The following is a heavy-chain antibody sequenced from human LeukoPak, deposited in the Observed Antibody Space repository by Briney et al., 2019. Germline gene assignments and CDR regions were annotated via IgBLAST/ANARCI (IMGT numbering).Heavy chain of an antibody. V-gene: IGHV3-7*01. J-gene: IGHJ4*02. CDR3: ARLMTAVSNFDY. Sequence: PGGSLRLPCGASGFIFSDYFMTWVRQAPGKGLEWVANIESDGSEKYYVDSVKGRFTISRDNAKNSLYLQMSSLRAEDTAVYYCARLMTAVSNFDYWGQGTLVTVSS. CDR2: IESDGSEK. D-gene: IGHD4-17*01. CDR1: GFIFSDYF.